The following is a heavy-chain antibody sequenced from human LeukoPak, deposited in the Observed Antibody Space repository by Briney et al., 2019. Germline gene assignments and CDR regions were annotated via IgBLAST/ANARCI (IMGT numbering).Heavy chain of an antibody. CDR2: IYYSGST. Sequence: SSETLSLTCTVSGGSISSSSYYWGWIRQPPGKGLEWIGSIYYSGSTYYNPSLKSRVTISVDTSKNQFSLKLSSVTAADTAVYYCARGDTYYYDSSGYYPQLTFDYWGQGTLVTVSS. CDR3: ARGDTYYYDSSGYYPQLTFDY. J-gene: IGHJ4*02. CDR1: GGSISSSSYY. V-gene: IGHV4-39*07. D-gene: IGHD3-22*01.